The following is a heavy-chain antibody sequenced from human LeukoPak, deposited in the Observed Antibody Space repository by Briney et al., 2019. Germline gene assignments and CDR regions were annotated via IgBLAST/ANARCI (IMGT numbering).Heavy chain of an antibody. CDR3: ARGDVVATALDP. CDR2: IYYSGST. Sequence: PSETLSLTCTVSGGSISTYYWNWTRQHPGKGLEWIGYIYYSGSTKYNPSLKARVTISVDTSKNQFSLKLSSVIAADTAVYYCARGDVVATALDPWGQGTLVTVSS. CDR1: GGSISTYY. V-gene: IGHV4-59*08. D-gene: IGHD5-12*01. J-gene: IGHJ5*02.